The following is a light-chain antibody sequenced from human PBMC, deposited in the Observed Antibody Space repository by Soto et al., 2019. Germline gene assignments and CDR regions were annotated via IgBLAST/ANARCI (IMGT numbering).Light chain of an antibody. J-gene: IGKJ2*01. CDR1: QSVLYSSSNKNY. CDR2: WAS. V-gene: IGKV4-1*01. Sequence: DIVMTQSPDSLAVSLGERATINCKSSQSVLYSSSNKNYLAWYQQKPGQPPKLLIYWASTRESGVPDRFSGSGSGTDFTLTISSLQAEDVAVYYCQQDYNTPYTFGQGTKLEIK. CDR3: QQDYNTPYT.